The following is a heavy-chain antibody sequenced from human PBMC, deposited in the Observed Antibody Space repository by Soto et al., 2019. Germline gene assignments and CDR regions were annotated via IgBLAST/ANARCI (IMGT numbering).Heavy chain of an antibody. V-gene: IGHV6-1*01. CDR1: GDSVSSDSAA. Sequence: SQTLSLTCDISGDSVSSDSAAWNWFRQSPSRGLKWLGRTYYRSNNWYNDYDVSVRGRITINQDTSKNQFSLQLNSVTPEDTAVYYCARDTGSSWSTFDYWGQGTLVTVSS. D-gene: IGHD6-13*01. CDR2: TYYRSNNWYN. J-gene: IGHJ4*02. CDR3: ARDTGSSWSTFDY.